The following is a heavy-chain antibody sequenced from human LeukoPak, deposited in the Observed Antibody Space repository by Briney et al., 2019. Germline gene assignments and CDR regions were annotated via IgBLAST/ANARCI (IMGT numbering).Heavy chain of an antibody. V-gene: IGHV1-8*01. CDR3: ARGGAYYDSSGYPNTFDY. J-gene: IGHJ4*02. CDR1: GYTFTSYD. CDR2: MNPNSGNT. D-gene: IGHD3-22*01. Sequence: EASVKVSCKASGYTFTSYDINWVRQATGQGLEWMGWMNPNSGNTGYAQKFQGRVTMTRNTSISTAYMELGSLRSEDTAVYYCARGGAYYDSSGYPNTFDYWGQGTLVTVSS.